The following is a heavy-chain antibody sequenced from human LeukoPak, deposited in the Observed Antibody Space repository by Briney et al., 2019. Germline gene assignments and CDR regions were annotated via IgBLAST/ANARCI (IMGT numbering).Heavy chain of an antibody. CDR2: INHSGST. J-gene: IGHJ4*02. D-gene: IGHD2-2*01. V-gene: IGHV4-34*01. Sequence: SETLSLTCAVYGGSFSGYYWSWIRQPPGKGLEWLGEINHSGSTNYNPSLKSRVTISVDTSKNQFSLKLSSVTAAETAVYYCATAGGGDIVVVPAAISYFDYWGQGTLVTVSS. CDR3: ATAGGGDIVVVPAAISYFDY. CDR1: GGSFSGYY.